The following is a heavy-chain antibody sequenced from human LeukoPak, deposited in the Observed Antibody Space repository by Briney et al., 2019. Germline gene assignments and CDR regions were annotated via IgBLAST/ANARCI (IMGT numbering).Heavy chain of an antibody. V-gene: IGHV3-43*02. D-gene: IGHD3-22*01. J-gene: IGHJ3*01. CDR1: GFGFDDYA. Sequence: PGGSLRLSCAASGFGFDDYAMHWVRQVPGKGLEWVSLISGNGVTTHYADSVKGRFTLSRDNSRNSLYLQLNSLTTEDTAFYYCAKDLTRSPSYYYDSSTYYTDAFDLWGQGTLVTVSS. CDR2: ISGNGVTT. CDR3: AKDLTRSPSYYYDSSTYYTDAFDL.